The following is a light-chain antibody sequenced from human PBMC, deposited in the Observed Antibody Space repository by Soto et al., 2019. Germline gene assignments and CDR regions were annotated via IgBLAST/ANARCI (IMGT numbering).Light chain of an antibody. Sequence: QSALTQPASVSGSPGQSITISCTGTSSDVGGYNYVSWYQQHPGKAPKLMIYDVSNRPSGVSNRLSGSKSGNTASLTISGLQAEDEADYYCSSYTSSSPLFGTGTKLTVL. CDR1: SSDVGGYNY. CDR3: SSYTSSSPL. V-gene: IGLV2-14*01. J-gene: IGLJ1*01. CDR2: DVS.